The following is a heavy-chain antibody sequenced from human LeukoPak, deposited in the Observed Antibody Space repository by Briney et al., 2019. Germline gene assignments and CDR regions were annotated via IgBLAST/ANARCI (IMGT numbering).Heavy chain of an antibody. D-gene: IGHD4-23*01. J-gene: IGHJ4*02. V-gene: IGHV3-23*01. CDR3: AKVLRWTRFDY. CDR2: ISGGSDNT. Sequence: GGSLRLSCAASGFTFSNYGMSWVRQAPGKGLEWVSAISGGSDNTYYAESVKGRFTISRDNSKNTLYLQMNSRRAEDTAIYFCAKVLRWTRFDYWGQGTLVTVSS. CDR1: GFTFSNYG.